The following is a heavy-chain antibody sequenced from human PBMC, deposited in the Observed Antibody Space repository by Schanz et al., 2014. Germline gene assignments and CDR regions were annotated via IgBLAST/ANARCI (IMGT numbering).Heavy chain of an antibody. D-gene: IGHD2-2*01. CDR2: ISANNGNT. J-gene: IGHJ4*02. CDR3: LRANPTQHVVLPDALRY. V-gene: IGHV1-18*04. CDR1: GYTFSSYG. Sequence: QVQLVQSGAEVKKPGASVKVSCKASGYTFSSYGISWVRQAPGQGLEWMGWISANNGNTNKAQKLQGRVTMTTDTPTSTAYMELRSLRSDDTAVYYCLRANPTQHVVLPDALRYWGQGTLVTVSS.